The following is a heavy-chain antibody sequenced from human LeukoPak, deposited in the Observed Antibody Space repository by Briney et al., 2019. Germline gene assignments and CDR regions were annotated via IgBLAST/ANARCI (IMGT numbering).Heavy chain of an antibody. CDR3: AGNYDGGWFDP. CDR2: INPSGGSP. D-gene: IGHD3-3*01. CDR1: GYTFTNYY. V-gene: IGHV1-46*01. Sequence: ASVKVSCKASGYTFTNYYIHWVRQAPGQGLEWMGIINPSGGSPTYAQNFQGRVTMTRDTSTSTVYMELSSLRSEDTAVYYCAGNYDGGWFDPWGQGTLVTVSS. J-gene: IGHJ5*02.